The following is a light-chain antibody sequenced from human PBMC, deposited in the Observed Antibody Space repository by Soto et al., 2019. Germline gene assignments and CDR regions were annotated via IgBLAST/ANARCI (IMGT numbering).Light chain of an antibody. V-gene: IGKV3-20*01. Sequence: EIVLTQSPGTLSLSPGERATLSCRASQSVSSIAWYQQKPGQAPRLLIYGASSRATGIPDRFSGSGSGTDFTLTISRLEPEDFAVYYCQQYGSSPPIPFGQGTRLEMK. CDR2: GAS. CDR3: QQYGSSPPIP. CDR1: QSVSS. J-gene: IGKJ5*01.